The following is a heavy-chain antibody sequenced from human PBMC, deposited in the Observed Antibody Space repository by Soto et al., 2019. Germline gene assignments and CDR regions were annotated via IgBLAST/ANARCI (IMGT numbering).Heavy chain of an antibody. CDR2: IYYSGST. V-gene: IGHV4-31*03. Sequence: QVQLQESGPGLVKPSQTLSLTCTVSGGSISSGGYYWSWIRQHPGKGLEWIGYIYYSGSTYYNPSLKSRVTISGEPSKNQFSLKLSSGTAADTAVYYCARDLQYSRLFYGMDVWGQGTTVTVSS. CDR1: GGSISSGGYY. J-gene: IGHJ6*02. D-gene: IGHD6-13*01. CDR3: ARDLQYSRLFYGMDV.